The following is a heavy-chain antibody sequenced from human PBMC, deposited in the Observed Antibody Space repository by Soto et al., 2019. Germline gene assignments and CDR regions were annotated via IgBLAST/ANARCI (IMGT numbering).Heavy chain of an antibody. CDR2: IYYSGST. CDR1: SGSISSSSSY. J-gene: IGHJ5*02. CDR3: ARFVVTIFGVVKEDWFDP. Sequence: SETLSLTCTVSSGSISSSSSYWGWVSQPPGKRPEWIGYIYYSGSTYYNPSLNSRVTISVDTSKNQFSLKQSSVTARDTAGYYCARFVVTIFGVVKEDWFDPGGQGTLVAVSS. V-gene: IGHV4-31*03. D-gene: IGHD3-3*01.